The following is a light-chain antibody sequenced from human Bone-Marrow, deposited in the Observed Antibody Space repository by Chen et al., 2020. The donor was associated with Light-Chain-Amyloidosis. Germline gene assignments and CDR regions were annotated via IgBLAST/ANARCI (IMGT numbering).Light chain of an antibody. J-gene: IGLJ2*01. Sequence: SYELTQPPSVSVSPAQPASNTCSGDDLPTKYAYWYQQKPGQAPALVIHRDTERPSGISERFSGSSSGTTATLTISGVQAEDEADYHCQSADSSGTYEVIFGGGTKLTVL. CDR1: DLPTKY. CDR3: QSADSSGTYEVI. CDR2: RDT. V-gene: IGLV3-25*03.